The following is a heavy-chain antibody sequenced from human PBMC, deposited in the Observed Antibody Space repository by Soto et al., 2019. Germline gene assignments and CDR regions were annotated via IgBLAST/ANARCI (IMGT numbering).Heavy chain of an antibody. CDR1: GGSISSVGHY. Sequence: SETLSLTCSVSGGSISSVGHYWTWIRQQPGKGLEWIGYIYYSGRTDYNPSLKSRVTISVDRSKNQFSLNLSSVTAADTAIYYCARESGGYDSSTRYGLDVWGQGTTVTVYS. V-gene: IGHV4-31*03. CDR2: IYYSGRT. D-gene: IGHD6-25*01. CDR3: ARESGGYDSSTRYGLDV. J-gene: IGHJ6*02.